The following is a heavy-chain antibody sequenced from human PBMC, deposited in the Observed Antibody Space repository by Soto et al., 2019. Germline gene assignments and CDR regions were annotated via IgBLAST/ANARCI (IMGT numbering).Heavy chain of an antibody. CDR1: GGSGVSLY. Sequence: PSETMSLPCSFLGGSGVSLYFPWILQHPEKGLEWIGEIYHSGSTNYNPSLKSRVTISVDKSKNQFSLKLSSVTAADTAVYYCARGQEGDYDFWTTLDYWGQGTLVTVSS. V-gene: IGHV4-59*02. CDR3: ARGQEGDYDFWTTLDY. CDR2: IYHSGST. J-gene: IGHJ4*02. D-gene: IGHD3-3*01.